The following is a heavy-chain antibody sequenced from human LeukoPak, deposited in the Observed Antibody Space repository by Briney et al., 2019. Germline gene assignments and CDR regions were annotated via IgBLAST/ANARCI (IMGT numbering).Heavy chain of an antibody. D-gene: IGHD3-16*01. Sequence: SETLSLTCAVYGGSFSGYYWSWIRQHPGKGLEWIGYNYYSGSTYYNPSLKSRVTISVDTSKNQFSLKLNSVTAADTAVYYCARHYGPWGQGTLVTVSS. V-gene: IGHV4-34*01. CDR1: GGSFSGYY. J-gene: IGHJ4*02. CDR2: NYYSGST. CDR3: ARHYGP.